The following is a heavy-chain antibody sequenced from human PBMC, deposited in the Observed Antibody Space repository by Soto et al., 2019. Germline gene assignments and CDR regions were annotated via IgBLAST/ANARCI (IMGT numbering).Heavy chain of an antibody. CDR3: ARGVVPAASNWFDP. J-gene: IGHJ5*02. D-gene: IGHD2-2*01. V-gene: IGHV1-3*01. CDR2: INAGNGNT. CDR1: GYTFTSYA. Sequence: GASVKVSPKASGYTFTSYAMHWVRQAPGQRLEWMGWINAGNGNTKYSQKFQGRVTITRDTSASTAYMELSSLRSEDTAVFYCARGVVPAASNWFDPWGQGTLVTVSS.